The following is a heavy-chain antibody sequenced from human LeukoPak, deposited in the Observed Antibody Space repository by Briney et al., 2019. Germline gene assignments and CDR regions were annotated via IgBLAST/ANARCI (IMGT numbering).Heavy chain of an antibody. Sequence: PGRSLRLSCAASGFTFDGYAMHWVRQAPGKGLEWVSGISWNSGSIGYADSVKGRFTISRDNAKNSLYLQMNSLRAEDTALYYCAKGRIAAAGTSRSYFDYWGQGTLVTVSS. D-gene: IGHD6-13*01. CDR1: GFTFDGYA. CDR2: ISWNSGSI. V-gene: IGHV3-9*01. J-gene: IGHJ4*02. CDR3: AKGRIAAAGTSRSYFDY.